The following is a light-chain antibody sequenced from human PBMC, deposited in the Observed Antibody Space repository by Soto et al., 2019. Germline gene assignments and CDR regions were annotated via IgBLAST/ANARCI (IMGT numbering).Light chain of an antibody. Sequence: AIQMTQSPSSLSSSVGDRVTITCRASQGIRKDLGWYQQKPGKAPEVLIYAASNLTSGVPSRFSGSGSGTDFTLTISSLQPEDSATYYCLQDYSYPRTFGQGTKLEIK. CDR3: LQDYSYPRT. V-gene: IGKV1-6*01. CDR1: QGIRKD. CDR2: AAS. J-gene: IGKJ2*01.